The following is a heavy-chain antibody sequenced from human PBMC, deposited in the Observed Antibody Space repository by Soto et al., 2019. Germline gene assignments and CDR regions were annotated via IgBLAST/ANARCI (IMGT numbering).Heavy chain of an antibody. CDR2: MNLDTGGT. CDR3: ARDGNFAFMCYSFAFDF. Sequence: QVQLVQSGPEVKKPGASVRVSCEASGYRFTTYYIHWVRQAPGQGLEWMGRMNLDTGGTTYAQKFQGRVTMTRDTSISTAYMEVSSLKSDDTAMYYCARDGNFAFMCYSFAFDFWGQGTLVTVSS. J-gene: IGHJ4*02. CDR1: GYRFTTYY. D-gene: IGHD5-18*01. V-gene: IGHV1-2*06.